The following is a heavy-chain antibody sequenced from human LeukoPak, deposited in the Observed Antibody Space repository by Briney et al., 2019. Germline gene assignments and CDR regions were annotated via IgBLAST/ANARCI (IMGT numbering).Heavy chain of an antibody. CDR1: GYTFTSYY. CDR3: ARGGCSGGSCYSLDY. CDR2: INPSGGST. Sequence: ASVKVSCKTSGYTFTSYYMHWVRQAPGQGLEWMGIINPSGGSTSYAQKFQGRVTMTRDMATSTVYMELSSLRSEDTAVYYCARGGCSGGSCYSLDYWGQGTLVTVSS. D-gene: IGHD2-15*01. J-gene: IGHJ4*02. V-gene: IGHV1-46*01.